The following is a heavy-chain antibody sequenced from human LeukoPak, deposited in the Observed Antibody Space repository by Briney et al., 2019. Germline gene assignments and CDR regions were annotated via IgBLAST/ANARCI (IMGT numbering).Heavy chain of an antibody. CDR1: GFTFSTNP. D-gene: IGHD3-10*01. J-gene: IGHJ3*02. V-gene: IGHV3-23*01. CDR3: VKEHVDRAFTRSFEI. CDR2: ISPDNT. Sequence: GGSLRLSCAASGFTFSTNPMSWVRRALGKGLEWVSAISPDNTYYADSVKGRLTISRDDSKNTVYLQMNSPRAEDTARYYCVKEHVDRAFTRSFEIWGQGTVVTVSS.